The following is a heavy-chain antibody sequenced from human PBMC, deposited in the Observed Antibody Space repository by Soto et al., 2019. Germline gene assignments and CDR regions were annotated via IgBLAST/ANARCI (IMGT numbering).Heavy chain of an antibody. Sequence: QVQLVESGGGVVQPGRSLRLSCAASGFTFSSYGMHWVRQAPGKGLEWVAVISYDGSNKYYADSVKGRFTISRDNSKNTLYLQMNSLRAEDTAVYYCAKERWGAFDYWGRGTLVTVSS. D-gene: IGHD1-26*01. CDR2: ISYDGSNK. V-gene: IGHV3-30*18. CDR3: AKERWGAFDY. J-gene: IGHJ4*02. CDR1: GFTFSSYG.